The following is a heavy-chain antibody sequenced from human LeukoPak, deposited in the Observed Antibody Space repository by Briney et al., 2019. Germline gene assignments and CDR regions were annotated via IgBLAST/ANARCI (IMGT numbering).Heavy chain of an antibody. CDR2: INHSGST. Sequence: SETLSLTCTVSGYSISSGYYWSWIRQPPGKGLEWIGEINHSGSTNYNPSLKSRVTISVDTSKNQFSLKLSSVTAADTAVYYCARGRYYYGSGSYYPPFDYWGQGTLVTVSS. J-gene: IGHJ4*02. V-gene: IGHV4-38-2*02. CDR3: ARGRYYYGSGSYYPPFDY. CDR1: GYSISSGYY. D-gene: IGHD3-10*01.